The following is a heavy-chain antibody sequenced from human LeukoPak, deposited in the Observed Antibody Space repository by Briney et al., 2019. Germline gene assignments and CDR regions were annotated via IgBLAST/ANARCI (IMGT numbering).Heavy chain of an antibody. CDR1: GFTFSSYA. V-gene: IGHV3-23*01. CDR3: AKAPEAIAVAGDFDY. CDR2: ISGSGGST. J-gene: IGHJ4*02. Sequence: GGSLRLSCAASGFTFSSYAMSWVRQAPGKGLEWVSAISGSGGSTYYADSVRGRFTISRDNSKNTLYLQMNSLRAEDTAVYYCAKAPEAIAVAGDFDYWGQGTLVTVSS. D-gene: IGHD6-19*01.